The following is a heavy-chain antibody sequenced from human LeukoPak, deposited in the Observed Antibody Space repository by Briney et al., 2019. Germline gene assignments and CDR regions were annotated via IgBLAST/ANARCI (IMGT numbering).Heavy chain of an antibody. J-gene: IGHJ5*02. D-gene: IGHD3-3*01. CDR3: ARAATLGDFWSGYNWLDP. CDR2: IIPILGIA. CDR1: GGTFSSYA. V-gene: IGHV1-69*04. Sequence: GASVKVSCKASGGTFSSYAISWVRQAPGQGLEWMGRIIPILGIANYAQKFQGRVTITADKSTSTAYMELSSLRSEDTAVYYCARAATLGDFWSGYNWLDPWGQGTLVTVSS.